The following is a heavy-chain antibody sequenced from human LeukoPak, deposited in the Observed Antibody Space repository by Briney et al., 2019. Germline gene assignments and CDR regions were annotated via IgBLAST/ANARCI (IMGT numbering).Heavy chain of an antibody. J-gene: IGHJ5*02. CDR3: AKVWSADFWSGYFTWFDP. V-gene: IGHV3-23*01. Sequence: GGSLRLSCTASGFTFSVYAMIWVRQAPEKGLEWVSGISGSGGSTYYADSVKGRFAISRDNSKNTLYLQMNSLRAEDTAVYYCAKVWSADFWSGYFTWFDPWGQGTLVTVSS. D-gene: IGHD3-3*01. CDR1: GFTFSVYA. CDR2: ISGSGGST.